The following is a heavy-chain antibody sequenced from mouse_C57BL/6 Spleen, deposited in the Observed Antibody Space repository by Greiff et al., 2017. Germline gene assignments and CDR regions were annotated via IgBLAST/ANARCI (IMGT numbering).Heavy chain of an antibody. J-gene: IGHJ1*03. CDR1: GYTFTDYE. CDR3: TRRGLRRGYFDV. CDR2: IDPETGGT. V-gene: IGHV1-15*01. D-gene: IGHD2-4*01. Sequence: QVQLQQSGAELVRPGASVTLSCKASGYTFTDYEMHWVKQTPVHGLEWIGAIDPETGGTAYNQKFKGKAILTADKSSSTAYMELRSLTSEDSAVYYCTRRGLRRGYFDVWGTGTTVTVSS.